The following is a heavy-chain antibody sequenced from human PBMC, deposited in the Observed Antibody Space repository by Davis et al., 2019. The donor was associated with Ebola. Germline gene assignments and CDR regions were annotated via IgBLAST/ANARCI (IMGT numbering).Heavy chain of an antibody. D-gene: IGHD6-19*01. CDR1: GGSFSGYY. CDR3: ARGPGIAVAGVDY. CDR2: INHSGST. Sequence: PSETLSLTCAVYGGSFSGYYWSWIRQPPGKGLEWIGEINHSGSTNYNPSLKSRVTISVDTSKNQFSLKLSSVTAADTAVYYCARGPGIAVAGVDYWGQGTLVTVSS. J-gene: IGHJ4*02. V-gene: IGHV4-34*01.